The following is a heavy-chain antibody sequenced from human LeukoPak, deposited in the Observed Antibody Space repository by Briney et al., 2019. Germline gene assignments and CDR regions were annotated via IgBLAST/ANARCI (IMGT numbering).Heavy chain of an antibody. Sequence: SETLSLNCTVSGGSISSSSYYGGWIRHPPGKGLEWIGSIYYSGSTYYNPSLKSQVTISVDTSKNQFSLKLSSVTAADTAVYYCARQAVVAANAGYWGQGTLVTVSS. CDR1: GGSISSSSYY. D-gene: IGHD2-15*01. J-gene: IGHJ4*02. V-gene: IGHV4-39*01. CDR3: ARQAVVAANAGY. CDR2: IYYSGST.